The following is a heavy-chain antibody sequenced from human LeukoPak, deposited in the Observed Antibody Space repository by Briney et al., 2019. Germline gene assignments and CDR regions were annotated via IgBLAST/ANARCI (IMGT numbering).Heavy chain of an antibody. CDR1: GFTFSSYA. CDR2: ISYDGSNK. J-gene: IGHJ4*02. V-gene: IGHV3-30-3*01. Sequence: GGSLRLSCAASGFTFSSYAMHWVRQAPGKGLEWVAVISYDGSNKYYADSVKGRFTISRDNSKNTLYLQMNSLRAEDTAVYYCARDHGPDYWGQGTLVTVSS. CDR3: ARDHGPDY. D-gene: IGHD4-17*01.